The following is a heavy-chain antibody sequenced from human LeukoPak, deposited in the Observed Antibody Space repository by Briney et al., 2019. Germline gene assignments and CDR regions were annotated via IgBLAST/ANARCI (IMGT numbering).Heavy chain of an antibody. CDR1: GYSFTSYW. Sequence: NRGGSLKISFKGSGYSFTSYWIGWVRPMPGKGLEWMGIIYPGDSDTRDSPSFQGQVTISADKSISTAYLQWSSLKASYTAMYYCMRSYYDSSGYSHYDYWGQGTLVTVSS. V-gene: IGHV5-51*01. D-gene: IGHD3-22*01. J-gene: IGHJ4*02. CDR2: IYPGDSDT. CDR3: MRSYYDSSGYSHYDY.